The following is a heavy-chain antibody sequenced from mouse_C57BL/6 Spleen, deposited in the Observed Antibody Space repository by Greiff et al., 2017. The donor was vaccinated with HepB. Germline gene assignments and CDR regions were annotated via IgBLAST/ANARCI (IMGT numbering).Heavy chain of an antibody. CDR1: GYAFSSSW. D-gene: IGHD4-1*02. Sequence: QVQLKESGPELVKPGASVKISCKASGYAFSSSWMNWVKQRPGKGLEWIGRIYPGDGDTNYNGKFKGKATLTADKSSSTAYMQLSSLTSEDSAVYFCARGDLLNYYWGQGTTLTVSS. J-gene: IGHJ2*01. CDR3: ARGDLLNYY. V-gene: IGHV1-82*01. CDR2: IYPGDGDT.